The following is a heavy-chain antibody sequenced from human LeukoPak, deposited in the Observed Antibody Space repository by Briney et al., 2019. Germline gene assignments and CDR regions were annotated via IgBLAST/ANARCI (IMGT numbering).Heavy chain of an antibody. CDR2: MNPNSGNT. V-gene: IGHV1-8*01. CDR3: ASGLSAGAAFDI. D-gene: IGHD2/OR15-2a*01. CDR1: GYTFTSYD. Sequence: SVKVSCKASGYTFTSYDFNWVRQATGQGLEWMGWMNPNSGNTGYAQKFQGRVTMTRNTSINTASMELSSLRAEDTAVYYCASGLSAGAAFDIWGEGTMVTVSS. J-gene: IGHJ3*02.